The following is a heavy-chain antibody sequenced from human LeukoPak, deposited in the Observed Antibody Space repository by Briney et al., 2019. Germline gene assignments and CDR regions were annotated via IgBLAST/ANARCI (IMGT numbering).Heavy chain of an antibody. CDR1: GFTFSSYV. D-gene: IGHD7-27*01. J-gene: IGHJ4*02. CDR2: IWYDGFNK. Sequence: GRSLRLSCAASGFTFSSYVMHWVRQAQGKGLEWVAVIWYDGFNKYYADSVKGRFTISRDNSKNTLYLQMNSLRAEDTAVYYCARDLGNWGWNDFWGQGTLVTVSS. V-gene: IGHV3-33*01. CDR3: ARDLGNWGWNDF.